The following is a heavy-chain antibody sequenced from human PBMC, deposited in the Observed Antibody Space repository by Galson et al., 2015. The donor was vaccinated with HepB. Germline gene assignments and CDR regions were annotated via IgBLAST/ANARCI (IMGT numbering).Heavy chain of an antibody. V-gene: IGHV3-7*04. CDR3: ARGKYDSGTDYYFDY. CDR1: GFSISTYW. Sequence: SLRLSCAVSGFSISTYWMTWVRQAPGKGLECVAHIKPDGSENYYVDSVKGRLTTSRDNAKNSLYLQMNSLRAEDTAVYYCARGKYDSGTDYYFDYWGQGTLVTVSS. D-gene: IGHD3-22*01. J-gene: IGHJ4*02. CDR2: IKPDGSEN.